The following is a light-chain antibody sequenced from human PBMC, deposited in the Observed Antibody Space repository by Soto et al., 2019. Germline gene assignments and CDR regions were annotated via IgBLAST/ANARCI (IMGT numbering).Light chain of an antibody. V-gene: IGKV1-27*01. Sequence: DIQMTQSPPSLSASVGDRVTITCQASQGIRNFVAWYQQKPGKAPKLLICAASTLQSGVPSRFSGSGSGTDFTLTINSLQPEDVATYSCQKYSSVPVFGPGTKVEIK. CDR3: QKYSSVPV. CDR1: QGIRNF. J-gene: IGKJ3*01. CDR2: AAS.